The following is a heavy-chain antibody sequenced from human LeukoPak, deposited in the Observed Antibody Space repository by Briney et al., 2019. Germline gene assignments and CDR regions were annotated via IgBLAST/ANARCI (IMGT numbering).Heavy chain of an antibody. V-gene: IGHV4-34*01. CDR1: GGSFSGYY. Sequence: PSETLSLTCAVYGGSFSGYYWSWIRQPPGKGLEWIGEINHSGSTNYNPSLKSRVTISVDTSKNQFSLKLSSVTAEDTAVYYCARGRGGPYGMDVWGQGTTVTVSS. D-gene: IGHD2-15*01. J-gene: IGHJ6*02. CDR3: ARGRGGPYGMDV. CDR2: INHSGST.